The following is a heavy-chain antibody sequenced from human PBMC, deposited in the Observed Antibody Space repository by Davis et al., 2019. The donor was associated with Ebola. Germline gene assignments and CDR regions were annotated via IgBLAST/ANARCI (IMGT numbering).Heavy chain of an antibody. CDR1: GYTFTGYY. CDR2: INPNSGGT. J-gene: IGHJ6*02. V-gene: IGHV1-2*02. D-gene: IGHD3-10*01. Sequence: ASVKVSCKAFGYTFTGYYMHWVRQAPGQGLEWMGWINPNSGGTNYAQKFQGRVTMTRDTSISTAYMELSRLRSDDTAVYYCARDFLVTRLGRLTRMDVWGQGTTVTVSS. CDR3: ARDFLVTRLGRLTRMDV.